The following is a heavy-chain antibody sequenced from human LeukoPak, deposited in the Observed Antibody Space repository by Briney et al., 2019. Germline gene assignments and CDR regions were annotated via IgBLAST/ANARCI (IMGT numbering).Heavy chain of an antibody. CDR2: IKSKASNYAT. J-gene: IGHJ4*02. CDR3: TVYYCDGGNYHPTDH. CDR1: GFTFSASA. V-gene: IGHV3-73*01. Sequence: GGSQRLSCAASGFTFSASAMHWPRHTSGKGLEWVSRIKSKASNYATAYAASVNGRFTISRDDSKNTEYLQINSLKTDNTAIYYSTVYYCDGGNYHPTDHWGQGTLVTVSS. D-gene: IGHD3-16*02.